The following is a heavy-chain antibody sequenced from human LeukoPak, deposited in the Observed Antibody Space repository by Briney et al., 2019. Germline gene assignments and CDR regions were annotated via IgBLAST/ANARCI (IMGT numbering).Heavy chain of an antibody. CDR3: ARHRVAAAILDP. J-gene: IGHJ5*02. D-gene: IGHD6-13*01. Sequence: PSETLSLTCTVSGGSISTSSYYWGWIRQPPGKGLECIGNIYYSGSTYYNPSLKSRVTISVDTSKKQFSLKLSSVTAADTAVYYCARHRVAAAILDPWGQGTLVTVSS. CDR1: GGSISTSSYY. V-gene: IGHV4-39*01. CDR2: IYYSGST.